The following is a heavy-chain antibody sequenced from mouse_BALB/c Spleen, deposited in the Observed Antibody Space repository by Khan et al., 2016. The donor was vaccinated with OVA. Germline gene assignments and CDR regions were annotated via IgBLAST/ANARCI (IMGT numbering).Heavy chain of an antibody. J-gene: IGHJ2*01. V-gene: IGHV3-2*02. CDR2: IKYSGST. D-gene: IGHD1-1*01. CDR1: GYLITSDYA. Sequence: EVQLVESGPGLVKPSQSLSLTCTVTGYLITSDYAWNWIRQFPGNKLEWMGYIKYSGSTSYNPSLKSRISINRNTSQYQFFLQLSSVTTEDTATYYCARSGTISTVVATDFDSWGQGTTLTVSS. CDR3: ARSGTISTVVATDFDS.